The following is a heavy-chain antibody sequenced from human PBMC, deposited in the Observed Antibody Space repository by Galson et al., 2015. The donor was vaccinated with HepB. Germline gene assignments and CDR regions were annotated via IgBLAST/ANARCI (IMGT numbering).Heavy chain of an antibody. Sequence: SLRLSCAASGFSFSNYWMDWVRQAPGEGLEWVSDMSNDERNIRRYADSVKGRLTISRDNAKNTLYLYMNSLRVDDTALYYCARGGVLGGMDVWGQGTMVTVSS. CDR2: MSNDERNI. V-gene: IGHV3-74*01. CDR1: GFSFSNYW. CDR3: ARGGVLGGMDV. J-gene: IGHJ6*02. D-gene: IGHD3-10*01.